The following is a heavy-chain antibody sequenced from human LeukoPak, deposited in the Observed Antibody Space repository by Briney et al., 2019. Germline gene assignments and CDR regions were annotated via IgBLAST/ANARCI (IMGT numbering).Heavy chain of an antibody. V-gene: IGHV3-23*01. CDR3: AKALYMGGGNYPTNNWFDP. D-gene: IGHD1-26*01. Sequence: PGGSLRLSCAASGFSFSSYAMNWVRQAPGKGLEWVSSISGSGGSTYYADSVKGRFTISSDNSKNTLYLQMNSLRAEDTAVYYCAKALYMGGGNYPTNNWFDPWGQGTLVTVSS. J-gene: IGHJ5*02. CDR1: GFSFSSYA. CDR2: ISGSGGST.